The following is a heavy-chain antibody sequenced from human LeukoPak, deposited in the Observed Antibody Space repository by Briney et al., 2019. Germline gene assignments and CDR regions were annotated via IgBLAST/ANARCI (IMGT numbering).Heavy chain of an antibody. V-gene: IGHV3-21*01. J-gene: IGHJ6*03. CDR2: ISSSSSYI. CDR1: GFTFSSYE. Sequence: PGGSLRLSCAASGFTFSSYEMNWVRQAPGKGLEWVSSISSSSSYIYYADSVKGRFTISRDNAKNSLYLQMNSLRAEDTAVYYCARDGQQWLVLGGFPGYYYYYMDVWGKGTTVTVSS. D-gene: IGHD6-19*01. CDR3: ARDGQQWLVLGGFPGYYYYYMDV.